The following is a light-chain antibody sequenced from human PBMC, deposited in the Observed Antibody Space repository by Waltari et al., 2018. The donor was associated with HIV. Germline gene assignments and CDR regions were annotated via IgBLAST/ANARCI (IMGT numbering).Light chain of an antibody. Sequence: IVMTQSPATLSVSPGERATLSCRASQSVSTNLAWYQQKPGQAPGLLIYSASTRATGISSRFSGSGSGTVFTLTISSLQSEDFAVYYCQQYNDWPPLTFGGGTKVEMK. V-gene: IGKV3-15*01. CDR1: QSVSTN. CDR3: QQYNDWPPLT. CDR2: SAS. J-gene: IGKJ4*01.